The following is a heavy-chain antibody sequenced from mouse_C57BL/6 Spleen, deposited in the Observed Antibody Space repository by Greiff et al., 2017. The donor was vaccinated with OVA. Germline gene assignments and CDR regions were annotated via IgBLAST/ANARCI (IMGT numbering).Heavy chain of an antibody. V-gene: IGHV1-7*01. Sequence: VQGVESGAELAKPGASVKLSCKASGYTFTSYWMHWVKQRPGQGLEWIGYINPSSGYTKYNQKFKDKATLTADKSSSTAYMQLSSLTYEDSAVYYCAHIYYDYVGFAYWGQGTLVTVSA. CDR2: INPSSGYT. D-gene: IGHD2-4*01. CDR3: AHIYYDYVGFAY. CDR1: GYTFTSYW. J-gene: IGHJ3*01.